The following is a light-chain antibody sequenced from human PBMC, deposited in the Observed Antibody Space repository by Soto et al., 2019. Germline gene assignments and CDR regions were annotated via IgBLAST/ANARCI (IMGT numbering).Light chain of an antibody. Sequence: QSVLTQPPSVSEAPRQRVTISCSGSSSNIGNNAVNWYQQLPGKAPKLLIYYDDLLPSGVSDRFSGSKSGTSASLAISGLQSEDEADYYCAAWDDSLNGQVFGGWTKLTVL. CDR3: AAWDDSLNGQV. V-gene: IGLV1-36*01. J-gene: IGLJ2*01. CDR2: YDD. CDR1: SSNIGNNA.